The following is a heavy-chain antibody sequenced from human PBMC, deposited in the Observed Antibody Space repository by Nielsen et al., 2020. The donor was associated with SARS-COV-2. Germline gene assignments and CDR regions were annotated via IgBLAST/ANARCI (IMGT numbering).Heavy chain of an antibody. D-gene: IGHD4-17*01. CDR2: IYYSGTT. Sequence: SETLSLTCTVSGGSINSGDYYWNWVRQPPGKGLEWIGYIYYSGTTYYNPSHESRATISVATSKSHFSLKLRSVTAADTAVYYCARATMTDADAFDIWGQGAMVSVSS. V-gene: IGHV4-30-4*01. CDR1: GGSINSGDYY. CDR3: ARATMTDADAFDI. J-gene: IGHJ3*02.